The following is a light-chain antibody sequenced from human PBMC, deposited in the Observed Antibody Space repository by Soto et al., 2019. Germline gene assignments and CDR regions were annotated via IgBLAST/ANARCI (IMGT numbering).Light chain of an antibody. J-gene: IGKJ2*01. CDR2: AAS. V-gene: IGKV1-39*01. Sequence: DIQMTQSPSSLSASVGDRVTITCRASQSISVYLNWYQQKPGKAPNLLIYAASSLQSGVPSRFSGSGTGTHFTLTISSLQSEDFATYYCQQSYKTLYTFGQGTKLEIK. CDR3: QQSYKTLYT. CDR1: QSISVY.